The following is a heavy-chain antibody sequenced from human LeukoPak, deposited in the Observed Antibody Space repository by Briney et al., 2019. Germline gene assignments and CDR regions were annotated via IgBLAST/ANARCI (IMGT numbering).Heavy chain of an antibody. D-gene: IGHD3-3*01. CDR1: GFTFSDYY. Sequence: GGSLRLSCAASGFTFSDYYMSWIRQAPGKGLEWVSYISSSGSTIYYADSVKGRFTISRDNAKNSLYLQMNSLRAEDTAVYYCARRSYYDFWSGYLYYFDYWGQGTLVTVSS. CDR2: ISSSGSTI. V-gene: IGHV3-11*04. J-gene: IGHJ4*02. CDR3: ARRSYYDFWSGYLYYFDY.